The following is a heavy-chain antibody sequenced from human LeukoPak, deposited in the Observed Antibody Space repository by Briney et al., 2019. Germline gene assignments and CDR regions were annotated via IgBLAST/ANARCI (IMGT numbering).Heavy chain of an antibody. J-gene: IGHJ5*02. D-gene: IGHD3-10*01. CDR2: IYHSGST. CDR3: ARGGSGSYVVDP. V-gene: IGHV4-4*02. Sequence: SETLSLTCAVSGGSISSTNWWSWVRPPPGKGLEWIGEIYHSGSTNYNPSLKSRVTISVDKSKNEFFLKLTSVTAADTAVYFCARGGSGSYVVDPWGQGILVIVSS. CDR1: GGSISSTNW.